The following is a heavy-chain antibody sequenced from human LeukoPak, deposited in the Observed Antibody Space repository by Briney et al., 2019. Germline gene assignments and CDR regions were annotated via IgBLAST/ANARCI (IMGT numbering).Heavy chain of an antibody. Sequence: GGSLRLSCAASGFTFRNYWMGWVRQAPGKGLEWVGIIYPGDSDTRYSPSFQGQVTISADKSISTAYLQWSSLKASDTAMYYCARNAGYGGNSGDFDYWGQGTLVTVSS. CDR3: ARNAGYGGNSGDFDY. D-gene: IGHD4-23*01. V-gene: IGHV5-51*01. J-gene: IGHJ4*02. CDR2: IYPGDSDT. CDR1: GFTFRNYW.